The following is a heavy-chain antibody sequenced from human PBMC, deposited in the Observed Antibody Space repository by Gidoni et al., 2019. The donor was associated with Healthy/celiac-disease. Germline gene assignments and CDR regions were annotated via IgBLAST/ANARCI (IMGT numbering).Heavy chain of an antibody. J-gene: IGHJ1*01. Sequence: QVQLQQWGAGLLKPSETLSLTCAVYGGSFSGYYWSWIRQPPGKGLEWIGEINHSGSTNYNPSLKSRVTISVDTSKNQFSLKLSSVTAADTAVYYCARGEVYSYGYLAVGYFQHWGQGTLVTVSS. CDR2: INHSGST. CDR3: ARGEVYSYGYLAVGYFQH. V-gene: IGHV4-34*01. D-gene: IGHD5-18*01. CDR1: GGSFSGYY.